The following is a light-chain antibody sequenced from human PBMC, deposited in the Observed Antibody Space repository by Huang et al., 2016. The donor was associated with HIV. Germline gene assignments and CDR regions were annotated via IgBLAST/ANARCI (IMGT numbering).Light chain of an antibody. CDR3: QQYNNWPPMYT. V-gene: IGKV3-15*01. J-gene: IGKJ2*01. CDR1: QSVSSK. CDR2: GAS. Sequence: EIVMTQSPATLSVAPGERATLSCRASQSVSSKLAWYQQKPGQAPRLLIYGASTRATGIPARFSALGSGTEFTLTISSLQSEDFAVYYCQQYNNWPPMYTFGQGTNLEIK.